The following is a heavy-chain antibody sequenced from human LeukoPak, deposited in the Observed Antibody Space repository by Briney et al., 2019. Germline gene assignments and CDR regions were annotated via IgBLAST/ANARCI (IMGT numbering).Heavy chain of an antibody. D-gene: IGHD5-18*01. CDR1: GGSISSYY. Sequence: PSETLSLTCTVSGGSISSYYWSWIRQPPGKGLEWIGYIYYSGSTNYNPSLKSRVTISVDTSKNQFSLKLSSVTAADTAVYYCARGRRYSYGPDGAFDIWGQGTMVTVSS. CDR3: ARGRRYSYGPDGAFDI. CDR2: IYYSGST. V-gene: IGHV4-59*01. J-gene: IGHJ3*02.